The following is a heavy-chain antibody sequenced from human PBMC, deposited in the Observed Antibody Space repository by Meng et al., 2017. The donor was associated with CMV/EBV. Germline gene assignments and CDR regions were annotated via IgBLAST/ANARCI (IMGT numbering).Heavy chain of an antibody. CDR1: GGSFSGSY. CDR3: ARGVGGWFDP. D-gene: IGHD1-26*01. V-gene: IGHV4-34*01. J-gene: IGHJ5*02. CDR2: INNSGST. Sequence: QVPLLLGGDGLLLPSATLSLTGASHGGSFSGSYWSGLRQPPGKGLEWIGEINNSGSTNYNPSLKTRVTISVDTSKTQFSLKLSSVTAADTAVYYCARGVGGWFDPWGQGTLVTVSS.